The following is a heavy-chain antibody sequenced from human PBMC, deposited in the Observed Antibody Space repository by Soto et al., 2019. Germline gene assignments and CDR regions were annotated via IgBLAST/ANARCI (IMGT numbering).Heavy chain of an antibody. Sequence: DSVKMSCKCSGYSCTNYWIGWVLQMPGKGLEWMGIIYPGDSDTRYSPSFQGQVTISADKSISTAYLQWRSLKASDSAMYYCARSRITGSTWTFDYWGQETLVTAP. V-gene: IGHV5-51*01. CDR2: IYPGDSDT. CDR1: GYSCTNYW. CDR3: ARSRITGSTWTFDY. D-gene: IGHD1-20*01. J-gene: IGHJ4*02.